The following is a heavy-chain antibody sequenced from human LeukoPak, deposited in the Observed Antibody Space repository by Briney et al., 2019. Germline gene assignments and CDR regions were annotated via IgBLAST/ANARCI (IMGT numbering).Heavy chain of an antibody. D-gene: IGHD3-10*01. Sequence: SETLSLTCGVSGGSFSGYYWSWIRQPPGKGLEWIGEINHSGSTNYNPSLKSRVTISVDTSKNQFSLRLSSVTAVDTAVYYCAGKTDAKSYYPDWGQGTLVTVSS. CDR3: AGKTDAKSYYPD. J-gene: IGHJ4*02. V-gene: IGHV4-34*01. CDR2: INHSGST. CDR1: GGSFSGYY.